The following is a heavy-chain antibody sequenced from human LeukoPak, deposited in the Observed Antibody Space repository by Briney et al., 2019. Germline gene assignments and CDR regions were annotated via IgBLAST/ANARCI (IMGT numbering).Heavy chain of an antibody. CDR1: GFSLNTRGVG. V-gene: IGHV2-5*02. Sequence: SGPTLVNPTQTLTLTCTFSGFSLNTRGVGVGWIRQPPGRALEWLALIYWDDDRRYSPSPKSRLTITKDTCKNQVVLTMTNMDPVDTATYFCAHRKNYYDSSVFDNWGQGTLVTVSS. D-gene: IGHD3-22*01. CDR3: AHRKNYYDSSVFDN. J-gene: IGHJ4*02. CDR2: IYWDDDR.